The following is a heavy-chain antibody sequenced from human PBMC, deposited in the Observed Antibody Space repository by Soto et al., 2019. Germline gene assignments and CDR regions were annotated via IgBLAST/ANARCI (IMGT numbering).Heavy chain of an antibody. CDR3: ARTALVRGVVIKGLDY. J-gene: IGHJ4*02. CDR1: GFDFGTYG. Sequence: PGGSLRLSCAASGFDFGTYGMHWVRQAPGKGLEWVAVIWFDGSKKYYADSVKGRFTISRDNSRNTLHLQMNSLRAEDTAIYYCARTALVRGVVIKGLDYWGQGALVTVSS. CDR2: IWFDGSKK. D-gene: IGHD3-10*01. V-gene: IGHV3-33*01.